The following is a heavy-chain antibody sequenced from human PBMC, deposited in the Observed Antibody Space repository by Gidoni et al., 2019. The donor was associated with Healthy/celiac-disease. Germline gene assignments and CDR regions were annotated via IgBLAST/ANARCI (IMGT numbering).Heavy chain of an antibody. J-gene: IGHJ4*02. CDR1: GGSFSGYY. CDR2: INHSGST. CDR3: ARWEY. D-gene: IGHD1-26*01. V-gene: IGHV4-34*01. Sequence: QAQLQQWGAGLLTPSTTMSLTCAVYGGSFSGYYWSWIRQPPGKGLEWIGEINHSGSTNYNPSLKSRVTISVDTSKNQFSLKLSSVTAADTAVYYCARWEYWGQGTLVTVSS.